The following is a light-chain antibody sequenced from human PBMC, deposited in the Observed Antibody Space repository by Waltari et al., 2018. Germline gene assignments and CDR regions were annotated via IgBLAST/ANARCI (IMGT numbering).Light chain of an antibody. CDR1: SSNIGSNY. V-gene: IGLV1-47*01. Sequence: QSVLTQPPSASGTPGQRVTISCSGSSSNIGSNYVYWYQQLPGTAPKLLIYRNNPGPCGVPDRFSGSKSGTSASLAISGLRSEDEADYYCAAWDASLSGPVVGGGTKLTVL. CDR3: AAWDASLSGPV. CDR2: RNN. J-gene: IGLJ2*01.